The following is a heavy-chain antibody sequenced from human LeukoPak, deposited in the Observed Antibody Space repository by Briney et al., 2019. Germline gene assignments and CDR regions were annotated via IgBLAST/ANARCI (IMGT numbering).Heavy chain of an antibody. J-gene: IGHJ4*02. CDR1: GFTLSTYW. Sequence: GGSLRLSCAASGFTLSTYWLSWVRQAPGKGLEWVANINQDGSEKYYVDSVRGRFTISRDNAKKSLYLQMNSLRAEDTAVYYCARSRPLHDWGQGTLVAVSS. CDR2: INQDGSEK. D-gene: IGHD4-11*01. CDR3: ARSRPLHD. V-gene: IGHV3-7*03.